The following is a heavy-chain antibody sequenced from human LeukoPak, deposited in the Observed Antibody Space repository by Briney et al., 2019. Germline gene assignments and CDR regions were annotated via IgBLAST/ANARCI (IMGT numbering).Heavy chain of an antibody. CDR3: TKTYYHGSGSLDY. CDR1: GFTFSNAW. Sequence: GGSLRLSCAASGFTFSNAWMSWVRQAPGKGLEWVGRIKSKTDGGTTDYAAPVKGRFTISRDDSKNTLYLQMNSLKTEDTAIYYCTKTYYHGSGSLDYWGQGTLVTVSS. CDR2: IKSKTDGGTT. D-gene: IGHD3-10*01. J-gene: IGHJ4*02. V-gene: IGHV3-15*01.